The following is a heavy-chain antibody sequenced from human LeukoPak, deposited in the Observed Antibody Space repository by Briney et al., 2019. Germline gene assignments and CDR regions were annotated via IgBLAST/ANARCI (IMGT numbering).Heavy chain of an antibody. CDR1: GGSFSGYY. V-gene: IGHV4-34*01. D-gene: IGHD2-2*01. Sequence: SETLSLTCAVYGGSFSGYYWSWIRQPPGKGLEWIGEINHSGSTNYNPSLKSRVTISVDTSKNQFSLKLTSVTAADTAVYYCARGGLYCSSSSCTPDWFDPWDQGTLVTVSS. CDR3: ARGGLYCSSSSCTPDWFDP. CDR2: INHSGST. J-gene: IGHJ5*02.